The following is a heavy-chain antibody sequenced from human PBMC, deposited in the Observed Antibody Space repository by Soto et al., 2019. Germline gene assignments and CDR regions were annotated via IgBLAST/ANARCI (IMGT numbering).Heavy chain of an antibody. Sequence: GGSLRLSCAASGFTFSSYAMHWVRQAPGKGLEWVAVISYDGSNKYYADSVKGRFTISRDNSKNTLYLQMNSLRAEDTAVYYCARGPRGGDGPTVVTADAFDIWGQGTMVTVSS. CDR3: ARGPRGGDGPTVVTADAFDI. D-gene: IGHD4-17*01. CDR2: ISYDGSNK. CDR1: GFTFSSYA. V-gene: IGHV3-30-3*01. J-gene: IGHJ3*02.